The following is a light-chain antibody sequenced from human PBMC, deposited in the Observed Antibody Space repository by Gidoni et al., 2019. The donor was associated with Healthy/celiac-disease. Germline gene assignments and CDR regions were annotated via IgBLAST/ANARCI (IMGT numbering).Light chain of an antibody. J-gene: IGKJ4*01. V-gene: IGKV1-33*01. CDR2: DAS. Sequence: DIQMTQSPSSLSASVGDRVTITCQASQDISNYLNWYQQKPGKAPKLLIYDASNLETGVPSRFSGSGSGTDFTCTISSLQPEDIATYYCQQYDNLPLTFGGETKVEIK. CDR1: QDISNY. CDR3: QQYDNLPLT.